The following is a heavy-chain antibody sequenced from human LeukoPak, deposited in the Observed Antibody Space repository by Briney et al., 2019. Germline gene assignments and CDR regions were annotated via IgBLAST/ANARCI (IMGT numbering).Heavy chain of an antibody. J-gene: IGHJ5*02. D-gene: IGHD2-2*01. Sequence: PGRYLRLSCAASGLTVSSYGMHSVCEAPGRGVEWGAVIWYVGSKMYYADSVKGRFAIPRDNSKNTLDLQRSDLRVEDTAVYYCAKDSPNRSTVITPLGTDGFDTWGQGTLFTVSS. CDR2: IWYVGSKM. V-gene: IGHV3-33*06. CDR3: AKDSPNRSTVITPLGTDGFDT. CDR1: GLTVSSYG.